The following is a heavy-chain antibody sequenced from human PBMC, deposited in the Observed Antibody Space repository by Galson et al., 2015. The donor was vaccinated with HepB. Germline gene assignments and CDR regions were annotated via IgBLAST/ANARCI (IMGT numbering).Heavy chain of an antibody. V-gene: IGHV3-9*01. Sequence: SLRLSCAASGFTFDDYAMHWVRQAPGKGLEWVSGISWNSGSIGYADSVKGRFTISRDNAKNSLYLQMNSLGAEDTALYYCAKVSVVVAATGYFDYWGQGTLVTVSS. D-gene: IGHD2-15*01. CDR1: GFTFDDYA. CDR3: AKVSVVVAATGYFDY. CDR2: ISWNSGSI. J-gene: IGHJ4*02.